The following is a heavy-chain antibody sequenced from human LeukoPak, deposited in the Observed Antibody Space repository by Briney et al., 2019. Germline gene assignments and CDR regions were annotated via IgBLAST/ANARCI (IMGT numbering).Heavy chain of an antibody. J-gene: IGHJ4*02. CDR1: GFTFDYSA. V-gene: IGHV3-48*02. CDR3: ARDDSSGYGIEN. CDR2: ISSRSGLI. D-gene: IGHD3-22*01. Sequence: PAGGSLRLSCAASGFTFDYSAMTWVRQAPEKGLEWVSYISSRSGLIQYADSVKGRFTISRDNAKNSLYLQMNSLRDEDTAVYYCARDDSSGYGIENWGQGILVTVSS.